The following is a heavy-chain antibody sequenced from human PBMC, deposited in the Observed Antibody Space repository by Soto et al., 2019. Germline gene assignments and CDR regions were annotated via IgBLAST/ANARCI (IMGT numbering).Heavy chain of an antibody. V-gene: IGHV3-64D*08. CDR3: VKGGVYSSNYYDS. CDR1: GFTFSSFA. Sequence: GGSLRLSCSASGFTFSSFAMHWVRQAPGKGLEFVSATNGNGGGKYYADSVKGRFTISRDNSKDTLSLQMSSLRVEDTAVYYCVKGGVYSSNYYDSWGQGTLVTVSS. CDR2: TNGNGGGK. J-gene: IGHJ4*02. D-gene: IGHD6-13*01.